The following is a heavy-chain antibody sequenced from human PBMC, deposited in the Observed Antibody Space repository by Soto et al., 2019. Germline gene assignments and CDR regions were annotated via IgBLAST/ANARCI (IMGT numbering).Heavy chain of an antibody. CDR3: ARGIGSYYFDY. J-gene: IGHJ4*02. Sequence: ETLSLTCTVSGGSISSYYWSWIRQPPGKGLEWIGYIYYSGSTNYNPSLKSRVTISVDTSKNQFSLKLSSVTAVDTAVYYCARGIGSYYFDYWGQGTLVTVSS. D-gene: IGHD1-1*01. CDR2: IYYSGST. CDR1: GGSISSYY. V-gene: IGHV4-59*01.